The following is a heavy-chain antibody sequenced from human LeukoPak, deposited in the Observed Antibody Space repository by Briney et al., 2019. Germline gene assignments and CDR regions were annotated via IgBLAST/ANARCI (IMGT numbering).Heavy chain of an antibody. V-gene: IGHV3-30*01. J-gene: IGHJ4*02. CDR3: ARDRDPGRGVIPLDY. D-gene: IGHD3-10*01. CDR2: ISYDGSNK. CDR1: GFSFSSYA. Sequence: PGGSLRLSCAASGFSFSSYAMHWVRQAPGKGLEWVAFISYDGSNKYYADSVKGRFTISRDNSENTLYLQMNSLRAEDTAVYYCARDRDPGRGVIPLDYWGQGTLVTVSS.